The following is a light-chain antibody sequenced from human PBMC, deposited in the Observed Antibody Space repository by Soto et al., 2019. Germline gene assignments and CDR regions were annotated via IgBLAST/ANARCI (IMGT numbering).Light chain of an antibody. J-gene: IGLJ3*02. V-gene: IGLV2-14*01. CDR1: SSDVGGYNY. Sequence: QSVLTQPASVSGSPGQSITISCTGTSSDVGGYNYVSWYQQHPGKAPKVMIYEVSNRPSGVSDRFSGSKSGNTASLTISGLQAEDEADYYCSSFTSSHTGVFGGGTQLTVL. CDR2: EVS. CDR3: SSFTSSHTGV.